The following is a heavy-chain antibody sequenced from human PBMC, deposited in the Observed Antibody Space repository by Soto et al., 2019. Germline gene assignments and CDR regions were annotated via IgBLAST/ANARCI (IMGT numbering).Heavy chain of an antibody. CDR3: ARVVQWLVDAFDI. J-gene: IGHJ3*02. CDR2: ISGSGGST. CDR1: GFTFSSYA. Sequence: HPGGSLRLSCAASGFTFSSYAMSWVRQAPGKGLEWVSAISGSGGSTYYADSVKGRFTISRDNSKNTLYLQMNSLRAEDTAVYYCARVVQWLVDAFDIWGQGTMVTVSS. V-gene: IGHV3-23*01. D-gene: IGHD6-19*01.